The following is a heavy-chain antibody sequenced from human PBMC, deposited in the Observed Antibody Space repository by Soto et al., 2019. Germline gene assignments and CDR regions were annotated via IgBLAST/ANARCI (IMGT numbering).Heavy chain of an antibody. Sequence: QITLKESGPTVVKPTQTLTLTCSLSGFSLNTGGVGVGWIRQPPGKALVWLAVIYWDDDKSWNPSLSDRLTINSDASDDHVVLTVTNMAPVDTGTYYCALRRGVVGGGWTTPYFDYWGQGTLVTVSS. CDR1: GFSLNTGGVG. V-gene: IGHV2-5*02. CDR3: ALRRGVVGGGWTTPYFDY. CDR2: IYWDDDK. D-gene: IGHD3-3*01. J-gene: IGHJ4*02.